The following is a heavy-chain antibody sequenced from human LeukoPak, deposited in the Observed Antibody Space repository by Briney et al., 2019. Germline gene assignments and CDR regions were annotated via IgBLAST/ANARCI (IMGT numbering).Heavy chain of an antibody. CDR2: INPNSGGT. CDR1: GYTVSSYY. CDR3: ARDGDNHWVGELF. D-gene: IGHD3-10*01. J-gene: IGHJ4*03. Sequence: ASVKLSCKASGYTVSSYYMHWVRQAPGQGLEWMGWINPNSGGTNYAQKFQGRVTMSRDTSISTAYMELSRLRSDDTAVYYCARDGDNHWVGELFWGQGTLVTVSS. V-gene: IGHV1-2*02.